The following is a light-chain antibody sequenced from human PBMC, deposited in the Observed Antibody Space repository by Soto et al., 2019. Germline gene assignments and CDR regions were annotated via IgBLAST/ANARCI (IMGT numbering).Light chain of an antibody. J-gene: IGKJ5*01. CDR3: QHFGGTTFT. CDR2: GAS. CDR1: QSVSSSY. Sequence: TVLTQNERTLYLSAGDRAALSSPASQSVSSSYLAWYQQKPGQAPRLLIYGASSRATGIPDRFSGSGSGTDFTLTISRLEPEDFAVYYCQHFGGTTFTFGQGTRLEIK. V-gene: IGKV3-20*01.